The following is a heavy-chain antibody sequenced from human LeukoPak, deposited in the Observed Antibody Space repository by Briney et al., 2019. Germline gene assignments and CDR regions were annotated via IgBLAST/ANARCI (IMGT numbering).Heavy chain of an antibody. V-gene: IGHV1-69*05. CDR3: ARGFYYDSSGYYLGPTDY. J-gene: IGHJ4*02. D-gene: IGHD3-22*01. CDR2: IIPIFGTA. Sequence: GASVKVSCKTSGYTFTGYYMHWVRQAPGQGLEWMGGIIPIFGTANYAQKFQGRVTITTDESTSTAYMELSSLRSEDTAVYYCARGFYYDSSGYYLGPTDYWGQGTLVTVSS. CDR1: GYTFTGYY.